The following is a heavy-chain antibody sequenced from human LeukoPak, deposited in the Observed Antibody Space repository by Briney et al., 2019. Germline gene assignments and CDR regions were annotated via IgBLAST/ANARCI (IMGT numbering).Heavy chain of an antibody. J-gene: IGHJ4*02. CDR1: GFTFSSYE. Sequence: GGSLRLSCAASGFTFSSYEMNWVRQAPGKGLEWVSYISSGTTTIYYADSVKGRFTISRDNSKNTLYLQMNSLGPEDTAVYYCARGTNSWPDYWGQGTLVTV. CDR2: ISSGTTTI. CDR3: ARGTNSWPDY. D-gene: IGHD1-14*01. V-gene: IGHV3-48*03.